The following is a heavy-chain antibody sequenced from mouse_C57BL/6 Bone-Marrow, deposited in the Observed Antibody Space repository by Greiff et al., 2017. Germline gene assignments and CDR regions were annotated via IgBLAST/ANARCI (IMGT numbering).Heavy chain of an antibody. V-gene: IGHV1-12*01. J-gene: IGHJ1*03. CDR3: ARGMGYGNYWYFDV. CDR2: IYPGNGDT. Sequence: LQESGAELVRPGASVKMSCKASGYTFTSYNMHWVKQTPRQGLEWIGAIYPGNGDTSYNQKFKGKATLTVDKSSSTAHMQLSSLTSEDSAVYFCARGMGYGNYWYFDVWGTGTTVTVSS. D-gene: IGHD2-1*01. CDR1: GYTFTSYN.